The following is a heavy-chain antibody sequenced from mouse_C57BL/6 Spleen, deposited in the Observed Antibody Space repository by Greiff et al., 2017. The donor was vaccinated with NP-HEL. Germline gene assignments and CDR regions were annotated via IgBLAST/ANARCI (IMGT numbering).Heavy chain of an antibody. J-gene: IGHJ2*01. Sequence: DVQLVESGGGLVQPGGSLKLSCAASGFTFSDYYMYWVRQTPEKRLEWVAYISNGGGSTYYPDTVKGRFTISRDNAKNTLYLQMSRLKSEDTAMYYCARGIITTVLDYWGQGTTLTVSS. CDR1: GFTFSDYY. CDR3: ARGIITTVLDY. CDR2: ISNGGGST. D-gene: IGHD1-1*01. V-gene: IGHV5-12*01.